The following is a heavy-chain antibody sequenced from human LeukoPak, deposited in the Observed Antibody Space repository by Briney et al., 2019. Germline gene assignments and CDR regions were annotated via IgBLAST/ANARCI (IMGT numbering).Heavy chain of an antibody. D-gene: IGHD3-3*01. CDR2: ISGSGGST. J-gene: IGHJ4*02. V-gene: IGHV3-23*01. CDR1: GFSFSSYG. CDR3: ARGFKFLEWLLDY. Sequence: PGGSLRLSCAASGFSFSSYGMSWVRQAPGKGLEWVSGISGSGGSTYYADSVKGRFTISRDNSKNTLYLQMNSLRAEDTAVYYCARGFKFLEWLLDYWGQGTLVTVSS.